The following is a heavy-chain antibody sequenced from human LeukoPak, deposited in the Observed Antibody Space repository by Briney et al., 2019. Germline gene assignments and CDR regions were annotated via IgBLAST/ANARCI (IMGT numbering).Heavy chain of an antibody. CDR1: GYSISSGYY. CDR2: IYHSGST. CDR3: ARYYYDSSGYYSFDY. V-gene: IGHV4-38-2*01. J-gene: IGHJ4*02. Sequence: PSDTLSLTCAVSGYSISSGYYWGWIRQPPGKGLEWIGRIYHSGSTYYNPSLKSRVTISVDTSKNQFSLKLSSVTAADTAVYYCARYYYDSSGYYSFDYWGQGTLVTVPS. D-gene: IGHD3-22*01.